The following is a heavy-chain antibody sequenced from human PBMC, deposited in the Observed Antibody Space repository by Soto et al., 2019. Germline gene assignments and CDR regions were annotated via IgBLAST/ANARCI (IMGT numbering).Heavy chain of an antibody. CDR1: GFTFSSYA. D-gene: IGHD4-17*01. Sequence: GGSLRLSCAASGFTFSSYAMHWVRQAPGKGLEWVAVISYDGSNKYYADSVKGRFTISRDNSKNTLYLQMNSLRAEDTAVYYCARDRRRTTVTRYMADFDYWGQGTLVTVSS. CDR3: ARDRRRTTVTRYMADFDY. CDR2: ISYDGSNK. J-gene: IGHJ4*02. V-gene: IGHV3-30-3*01.